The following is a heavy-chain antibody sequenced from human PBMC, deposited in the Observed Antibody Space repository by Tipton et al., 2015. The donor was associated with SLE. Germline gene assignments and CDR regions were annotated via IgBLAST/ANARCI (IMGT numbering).Heavy chain of an antibody. J-gene: IGHJ6*02. D-gene: IGHD6-19*01. CDR3: ARHIIAVAGTPYGMDV. Sequence: VQLVQSGAEVKKPGESLKISCKGSGYSFTSYWIAWVRQMPGKGLEWMGRIDPSDSYTNYSPSFQGHVTISADKSISTAYLQWSSLKASDTAMYYCARHIIAVAGTPYGMDVWGQGTTVTVSS. CDR1: GYSFTSYW. V-gene: IGHV5-10-1*01. CDR2: IDPSDSYT.